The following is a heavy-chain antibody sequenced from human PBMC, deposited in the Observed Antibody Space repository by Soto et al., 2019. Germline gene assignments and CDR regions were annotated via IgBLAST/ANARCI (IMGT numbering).Heavy chain of an antibody. CDR2: INHSGST. Sequence: QVQLQQWGAGLLKPSETLSLTCAVYGGSFSGYYWSWIRQPPGKGLEWIGEINHSGSTNYNPSLNSRVTISVDTSKNPFSLKLSSVTAADTAVYYCASSLFYDYIWGSYRTDAFDIWGQGTMVTVSS. CDR1: GGSFSGYY. V-gene: IGHV4-34*01. J-gene: IGHJ3*02. D-gene: IGHD3-16*02. CDR3: ASSLFYDYIWGSYRTDAFDI.